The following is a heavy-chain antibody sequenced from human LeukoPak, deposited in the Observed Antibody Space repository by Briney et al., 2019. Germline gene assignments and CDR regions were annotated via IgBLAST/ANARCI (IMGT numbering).Heavy chain of an antibody. CDR1: GFTFSSYS. CDR3: AKDYRLWYGYSGYDAFDY. J-gene: IGHJ4*02. V-gene: IGHV3-30*02. D-gene: IGHD5-12*01. Sequence: GGSLRLSCAASGFTFSSYSMNWVRQAPGKGLEWVAFIRYDGSNKYYADSVKGRFTISRDNSKNTLYLQMNSLRAADTAVYYCAKDYRLWYGYSGYDAFDYWGQGTLVTVSS. CDR2: IRYDGSNK.